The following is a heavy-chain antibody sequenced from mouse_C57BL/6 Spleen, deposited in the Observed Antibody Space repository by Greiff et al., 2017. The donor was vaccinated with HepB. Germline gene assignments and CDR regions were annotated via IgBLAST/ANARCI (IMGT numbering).Heavy chain of an antibody. CDR1: TSYW. J-gene: IGHJ3*01. V-gene: IGHV1-72*01. D-gene: IGHD1-1*01. Sequence: QVQLQQSGAELVKPGASVKLSFTSYWMHWVKQRPGRGLEWIGRIDPNSGGTKYNEKFKSKATLTVDKPSSTAYMQLSSLTSEDSAVYYCARPHYYGSSYGFAYWGQGTLVTVSA. CDR3: ARPHYYGSSYGFAY. CDR2: IDPNSGGT.